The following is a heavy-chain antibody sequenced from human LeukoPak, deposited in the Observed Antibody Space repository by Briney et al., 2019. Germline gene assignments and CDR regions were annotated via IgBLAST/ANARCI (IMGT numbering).Heavy chain of an antibody. D-gene: IGHD6-19*01. Sequence: ASVKVSCKASGYTFTNYGISWVRQAPRQGLEWMGWISAYNGNTNYAQKLQGRVTMTTDTSTSTAYMELRSLRSDDTAVYYCARKCLKCLAVAGYFDYWGQGTLVTVSS. J-gene: IGHJ4*02. CDR2: ISAYNGNT. CDR1: GYTFTNYG. CDR3: ARKCLKCLAVAGYFDY. V-gene: IGHV1-18*01.